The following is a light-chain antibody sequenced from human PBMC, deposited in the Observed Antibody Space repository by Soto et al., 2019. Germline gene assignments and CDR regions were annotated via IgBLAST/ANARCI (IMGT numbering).Light chain of an antibody. J-gene: IGLJ1*01. CDR2: DVS. CDR3: SSYPSSSPLIA. V-gene: IGLV2-14*01. Sequence: VLTQPASVSGSPGQAITISCTGTSSDVGGYNYVSWYQQHPGKAPKLMIYDVSNRPSGVSNRFSGSKSGNTASLTISGLQAEDEADYYCSSYPSSSPLIAFGPGTKVTVL. CDR1: SSDVGGYNY.